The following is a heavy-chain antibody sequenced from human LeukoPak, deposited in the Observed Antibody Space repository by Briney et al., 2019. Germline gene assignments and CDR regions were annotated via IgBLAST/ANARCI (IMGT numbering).Heavy chain of an antibody. CDR1: GFTFDDYA. D-gene: IGHD5-12*01. Sequence: PGRSLRLSCAASGFTFDDYAMHWVRQAPGKGLEWVSGISWNSGSIGYADSVKGRFTIPRDNAKNSLYLQMNSLRAEDTALYYCAKDISGGYGAFDIWGQGTMVTVSS. J-gene: IGHJ3*02. CDR3: AKDISGGYGAFDI. CDR2: ISWNSGSI. V-gene: IGHV3-9*01.